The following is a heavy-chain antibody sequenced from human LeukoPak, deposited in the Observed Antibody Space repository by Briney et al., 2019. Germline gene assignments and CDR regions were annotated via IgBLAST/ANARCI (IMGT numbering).Heavy chain of an antibody. Sequence: ASVKVSCKASGYTFTSHGISWVRQAPGQGLEWMGWISTYNGNTNYAQKLQGRVSMTTDTSTSTAYMELRSLRSDDTAVYYCAREQWRGGGEDYWGQGTLVTVSS. CDR3: AREQWRGGGEDY. CDR2: ISTYNGNT. V-gene: IGHV1-18*01. D-gene: IGHD3-16*01. J-gene: IGHJ4*02. CDR1: GYTFTSHG.